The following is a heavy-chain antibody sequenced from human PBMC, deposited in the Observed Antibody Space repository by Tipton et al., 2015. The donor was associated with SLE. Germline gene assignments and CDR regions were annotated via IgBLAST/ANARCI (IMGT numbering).Heavy chain of an antibody. D-gene: IGHD6-19*01. J-gene: IGHJ4*02. CDR3: ARGRGVAAIFDY. CDR2: ISYDGSNK. V-gene: IGHV3-30-3*01. CDR1: GFTFSSYA. Sequence: SLRLSCAASGFTFSSYAMHWVRQAPGKGLEWVAVISYDGSNKYYADSVKGRFTISRDNSKNTLYLQMNSLRAEDTAVYYCARGRGVAAIFDYWGQGTLVTVSS.